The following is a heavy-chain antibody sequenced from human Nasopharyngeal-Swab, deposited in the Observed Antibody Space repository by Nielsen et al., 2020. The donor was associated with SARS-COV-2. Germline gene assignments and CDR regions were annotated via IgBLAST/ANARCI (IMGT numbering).Heavy chain of an antibody. V-gene: IGHV1-24*01. CDR3: TTVAGSYGRFDY. D-gene: IGHD1-26*01. J-gene: IGHJ4*02. CDR2: FDPEDGET. CDR1: GYTLTELS. Sequence: SVKVSCKVSGYTLTELSMHWVRQAPGKGLEWVGGFDPEDGETIYAQKFQGRVTMTEDTSTHTAYMELSSLTSEDTAVYYCTTVAGSYGRFDYWGQGTLVTVSS.